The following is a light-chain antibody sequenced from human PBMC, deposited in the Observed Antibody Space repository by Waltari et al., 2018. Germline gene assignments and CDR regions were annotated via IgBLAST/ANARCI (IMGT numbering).Light chain of an antibody. CDR1: QSVLYSSNNKNY. CDR3: QQYYSTYT. V-gene: IGKV4-1*01. CDR2: WAS. Sequence: DIVMTQSPDSLAVSLGERATINCKSSQSVLYSSNNKNYLAWYQQKPGQPPKLFIYWASTRDSGVPVRFSGSGSGTEFTLTSRSLQAEDVAVCYCQQYYSTYTFSHATKLEIK. J-gene: IGKJ2*01.